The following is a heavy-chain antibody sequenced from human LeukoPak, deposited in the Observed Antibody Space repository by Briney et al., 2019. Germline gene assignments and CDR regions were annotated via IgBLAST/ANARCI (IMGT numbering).Heavy chain of an antibody. CDR3: ARGRYTYYYDSSGYPFDY. CDR2: INHSGST. V-gene: IGHV4-38-2*01. D-gene: IGHD3-22*01. Sequence: SETLSLTCAVSGYSISSGYYWGWIRQPPGKGLEWIGEINHSGSTNYNPSLKSRVTISVDTSKNQFSLKLSSVTAADTAVYYCARGRYTYYYDSSGYPFDYWGQGTLVTVSS. J-gene: IGHJ4*02. CDR1: GYSISSGYY.